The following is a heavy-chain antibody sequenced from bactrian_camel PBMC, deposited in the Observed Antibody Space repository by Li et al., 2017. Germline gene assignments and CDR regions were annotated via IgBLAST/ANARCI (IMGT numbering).Heavy chain of an antibody. CDR2: IYTREGKT. CDR1: GYPYTSIC. V-gene: IGHV3S40*01. J-gene: IGHJ4*01. D-gene: IGHD3*01. Sequence: DVQLVESGGGSVQAGGSLRLSCAASGYPYTSICMGYFRQAPGKEREGVAAIYTREGKTYYADSVKGRFTISRDSAENSVFLQMNNLKPDDSAMYYCAAARTFTDMTRGRFAGLGMGTQVTVS.